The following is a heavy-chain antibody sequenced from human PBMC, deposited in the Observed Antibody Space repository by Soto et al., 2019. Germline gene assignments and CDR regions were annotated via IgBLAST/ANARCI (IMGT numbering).Heavy chain of an antibody. D-gene: IGHD6-13*01. Sequence: EVQLVESGGGLVQPGGSLRLSCAASGFTFSSYDMHWVRQATGKGLEWVSAIGTAGDTYYPGSVKGRFTISRENAKNSLYLQMNSLRAEDTAVYYCARVGSSSSWFDFDYCGQGTLVTVSS. CDR2: IGTAGDT. J-gene: IGHJ4*02. CDR3: ARVGSSSSWFDFDY. V-gene: IGHV3-13*01. CDR1: GFTFSSYD.